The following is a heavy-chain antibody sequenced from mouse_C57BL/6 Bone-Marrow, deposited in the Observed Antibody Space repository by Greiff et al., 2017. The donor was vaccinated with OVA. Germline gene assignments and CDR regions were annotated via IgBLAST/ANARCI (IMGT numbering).Heavy chain of an antibody. Sequence: EVQRVESGGGLVKPGGSLKLSCAASGFTFSDYGMHWVRQAPEKGLAWVAYISSGSSTIYYADTVQGRFTISRDNAKNTLCLQMTSLRSEDTAMYYCARGAYYSNYDAMDYWGQGTSVTVSS. CDR2: ISSGSSTI. J-gene: IGHJ4*01. D-gene: IGHD2-5*01. CDR1: GFTFSDYG. CDR3: ARGAYYSNYDAMDY. V-gene: IGHV5-17*01.